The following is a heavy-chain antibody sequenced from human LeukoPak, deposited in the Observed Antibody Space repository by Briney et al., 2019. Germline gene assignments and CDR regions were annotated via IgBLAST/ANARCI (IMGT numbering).Heavy chain of an antibody. CDR1: GFTFSSYA. CDR2: ISYDGSNK. J-gene: IGHJ4*02. V-gene: IGHV3-30-3*01. Sequence: PGGSLRLSCAASGFTFSSYAIHWVRQAPGKGLEWVAVISYDGSNKYYADSVKGRFTISRDNSKNTLYLQMNGLRAEDTAVYYCARGVVVVAATLHYWGQGTLVTVSS. D-gene: IGHD2-15*01. CDR3: ARGVVVVAATLHY.